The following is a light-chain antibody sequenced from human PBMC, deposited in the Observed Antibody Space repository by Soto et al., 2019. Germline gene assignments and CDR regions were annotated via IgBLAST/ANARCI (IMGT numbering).Light chain of an antibody. J-gene: IGKJ4*01. CDR1: QTVSSSF. CDR2: AAS. CDR3: QQRSNWPLT. V-gene: IGKV3D-20*02. Sequence: EIILTQSPGSLSWSPVEIAGLYFTASQTVSSSFLAWYQQPPGQAPRLLIYAASSRATGIPARFSGSGSGTDFTLTISSLEPEDFAVYYCQQRSNWPLTFGGGTKVDIK.